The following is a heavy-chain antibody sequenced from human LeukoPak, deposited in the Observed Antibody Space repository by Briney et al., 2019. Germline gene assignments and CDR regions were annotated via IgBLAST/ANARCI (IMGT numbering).Heavy chain of an antibody. CDR3: AKVSDGVVILDAFDI. J-gene: IGHJ3*02. Sequence: PGGSLRLSCAASGFTFSSYAMSWVRQAPGKGLEWVSTISGSGGSTYYADSVKGRFTISRDNSKNTLYLQMNSLRAEDTAVYYCAKVSDGVVILDAFDIWGQGTMVTVSS. D-gene: IGHD3-3*01. V-gene: IGHV3-23*01. CDR1: GFTFSSYA. CDR2: ISGSGGST.